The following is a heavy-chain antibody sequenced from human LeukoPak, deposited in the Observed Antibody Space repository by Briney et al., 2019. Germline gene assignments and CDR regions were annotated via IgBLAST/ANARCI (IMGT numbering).Heavy chain of an antibody. J-gene: IGHJ1*01. CDR3: ARWTNCGGDCYILQH. CDR2: IYYGGDT. D-gene: IGHD2-21*02. V-gene: IGHV4-59*01. CDR1: GDSISGYY. Sequence: SETLYLTCTVSGDSISGYYWTWIRQPPGKGLEWIGHIYYGGDTNYNPSLKSRVTVSADTSKNQFSLKVSSVTAADTAVYYCARWTNCGGDCYILQHWGQGTPVTVSS.